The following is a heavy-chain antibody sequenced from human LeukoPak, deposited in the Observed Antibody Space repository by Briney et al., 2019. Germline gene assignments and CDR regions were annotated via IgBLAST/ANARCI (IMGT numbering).Heavy chain of an antibody. D-gene: IGHD2-2*01. CDR3: ARGGYCSSTSCGDFDY. Sequence: SETLSLTCAVYGGSFSGYYWSWISQPPGKGLEWIGEINHSGSTNYNPSLKSRVTISVDTSKNQFSLKLSSVTAADTAVYYCARGGYCSSTSCGDFDYWGQGTLVTVSS. V-gene: IGHV4-34*01. CDR1: GGSFSGYY. CDR2: INHSGST. J-gene: IGHJ4*02.